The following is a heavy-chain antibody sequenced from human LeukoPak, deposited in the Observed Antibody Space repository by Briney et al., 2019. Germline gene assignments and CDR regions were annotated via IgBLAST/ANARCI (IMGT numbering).Heavy chain of an antibody. V-gene: IGHV5-51*01. CDR1: GYSFTNSW. CDR2: IYPGDSDT. D-gene: IGHD3-10*01. Sequence: GESLKISCKSSGYSFTNSWIGWVRQMPGKGLEWMGIIYPGDSDTRYSPSFQGQVTISADKSISTAYLQWSSLKASDTAIYYCVKGFSGTYYGMDVWGPGTMVTVPS. CDR3: VKGFSGTYYGMDV. J-gene: IGHJ6*02.